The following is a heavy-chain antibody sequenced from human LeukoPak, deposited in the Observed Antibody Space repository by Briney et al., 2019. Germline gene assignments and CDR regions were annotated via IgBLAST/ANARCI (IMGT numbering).Heavy chain of an antibody. J-gene: IGHJ3*02. D-gene: IGHD6-19*01. CDR1: GFTFSSYG. CDR2: IRYDGSNK. CDR3: AASPSSGWFDAFDI. Sequence: PGGSLRLSCAASGFTFSSYGMHWVRQAPGKGLEWVAFIRYDGSNKYYTDSVKGRFTISRDNSKNTLYLQMNSLRAEDTAVYYCAASPSSGWFDAFDIWGQGTMVTVSS. V-gene: IGHV3-30*02.